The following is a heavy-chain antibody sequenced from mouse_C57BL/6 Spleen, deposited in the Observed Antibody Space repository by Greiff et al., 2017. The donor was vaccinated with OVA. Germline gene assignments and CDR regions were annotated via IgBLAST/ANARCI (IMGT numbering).Heavy chain of an antibody. CDR1: GYTFTSYW. V-gene: IGHV1-59*01. CDR3: ARAPYFDY. CDR2: IDPSDSYT. Sequence: QVQLQQSGAELVRPGTSVKLSCKASGYTFTSYWMHLVKQRPGQGLEWIGVIDPSDSYTNYNQKFKGKATLTVDTSSSTAYMQLSSLTSEDSAVYYCARAPYFDYWGQGTTLTVSS. J-gene: IGHJ2*01.